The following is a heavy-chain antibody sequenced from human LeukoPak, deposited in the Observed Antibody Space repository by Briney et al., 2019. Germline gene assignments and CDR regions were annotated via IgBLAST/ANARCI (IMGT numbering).Heavy chain of an antibody. CDR2: INHSEST. J-gene: IGHJ5*02. CDR1: GGSFSGYY. CDR3: ARPRGRYCSSTSCHSSNNWFDP. Sequence: PSETLSLTCAVYGGSFSGYYWSWIRQPPGKGLEWIGEINHSESTNYNPSLKSRVTISVDTSKNQFSLKLSSVTAADTAVYYCARPRGRYCSSTSCHSSNNWFDPWGQGTLVTVSS. D-gene: IGHD2-2*01. V-gene: IGHV4-34*01.